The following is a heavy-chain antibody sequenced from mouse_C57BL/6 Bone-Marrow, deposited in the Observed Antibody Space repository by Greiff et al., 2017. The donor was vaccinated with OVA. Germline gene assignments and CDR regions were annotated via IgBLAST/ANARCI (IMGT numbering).Heavy chain of an antibody. J-gene: IGHJ3*01. D-gene: IGHD3-1*01. CDR2: IWWDDAK. V-gene: IGHV8-8*01. Sequence: QVTLKESGPGILQPSQTLSLTCSSSGFSLSTSGMGVGWLRQPSGKGLEWLVHIWWDDAKYYNTVLKSPPTTSKDTSNNQVFLKIANVHTADTATCYCARIARGLPFAYWGQGTLLTVSA. CDR3: ARIARGLPFAY. CDR1: GFSLSTSGMG.